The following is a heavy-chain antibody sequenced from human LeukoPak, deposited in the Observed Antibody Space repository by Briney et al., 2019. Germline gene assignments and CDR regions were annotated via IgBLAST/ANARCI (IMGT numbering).Heavy chain of an antibody. Sequence: VGSLRLSCAASGFTVSNNYMNWVRQAPGKGLEWVSVIYGGGNTDYADSVKGRFTISRDNSKNTLYLQMNSLRAEDTAVYYCARWGSVGYSGYDLFDSWGQGTLVTVSS. CDR3: ARWGSVGYSGYDLFDS. CDR2: IYGGGNT. V-gene: IGHV3-66*01. J-gene: IGHJ4*02. CDR1: GFTVSNNY. D-gene: IGHD5-12*01.